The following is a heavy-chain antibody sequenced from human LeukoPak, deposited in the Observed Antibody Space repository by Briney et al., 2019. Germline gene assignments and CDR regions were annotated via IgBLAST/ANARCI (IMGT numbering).Heavy chain of an antibody. V-gene: IGHV3-48*03. CDR2: ISSSGSTI. J-gene: IGHJ4*02. CDR1: GFTFSSYA. D-gene: IGHD3-22*01. Sequence: GGSLRLSCAASGFTFSSYALHWVRQAPGKGLEWVSYISSSGSTIYYADSVKGRFTISRDNAKNALYLQMNSLRAEDTAVYYCARDGPYDSSGYFDYWGQGTLVTVSS. CDR3: ARDGPYDSSGYFDY.